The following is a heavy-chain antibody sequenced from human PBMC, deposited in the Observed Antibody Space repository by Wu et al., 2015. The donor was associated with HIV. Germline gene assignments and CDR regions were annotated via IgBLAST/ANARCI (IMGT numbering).Heavy chain of an antibody. J-gene: IGHJ6*02. V-gene: IGHV1-69*13. D-gene: IGHD3-10*01. CDR2: IIPIFGTA. CDR3: ARATMVRGVIVSEAYYYYGMDV. Sequence: QVQLVQSGAEVKKPGSSVKVSCKASGGTFSSYAISWVRQAPGQGLEWMGRIIPIFGTANYAQKFQGRVTITADESTSTAYMELSSLRSEDTAVYYCARATMVRGVIVSEAYYYYGMDVWGQGTTVTVSS. CDR1: GGTFSSYA.